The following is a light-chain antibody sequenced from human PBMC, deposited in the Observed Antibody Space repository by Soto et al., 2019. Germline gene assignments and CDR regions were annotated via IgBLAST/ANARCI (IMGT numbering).Light chain of an antibody. J-gene: IGKJ5*01. CDR3: QQYENFPIT. Sequence: DIQKTQWRCALSSSVWDRCTITVRASHDIRKYLNWYQQKPGKAPRLLIYDASNMEKGVPSRFTGSGSGTDFILTISSLQPEDIATYYCQQYENFPITFGQGTRLEIK. CDR2: DAS. CDR1: HDIRKY. V-gene: IGKV1-33*01.